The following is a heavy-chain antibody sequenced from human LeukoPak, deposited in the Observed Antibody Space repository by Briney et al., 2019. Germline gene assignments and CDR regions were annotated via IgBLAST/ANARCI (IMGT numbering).Heavy chain of an antibody. D-gene: IGHD3-10*01. J-gene: IGHJ4*02. CDR3: ARVSRYHGSGAYYFDY. Sequence: PSQTLSLTCNVSGGSISSGGYYWSWIRQHPRQGLEGIGYIYYSGSTYYSSSLKRRVTISVDTSRNQFSLKLSSVTAADTAVYYCARVSRYHGSGAYYFDYWGQGTLVTVSS. CDR1: GGSISSGGYY. CDR2: IYYSGST. V-gene: IGHV4-31*03.